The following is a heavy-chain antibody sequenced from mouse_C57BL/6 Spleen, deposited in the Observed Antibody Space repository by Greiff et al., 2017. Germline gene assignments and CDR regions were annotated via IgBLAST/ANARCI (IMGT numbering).Heavy chain of an antibody. J-gene: IGHJ4*01. CDR2: IYPSDSET. CDR3: ARRDYFSMDY. V-gene: IGHV1-61*01. Sequence: QVQLQQPGAELVRPGSSVQLSCKASGYTFTSYWLDWVKQRPGQGLEWIGNIYPSDSETHYNQKFKDKATLTVDKSSRTAYMQLSSLTSEDSAVYYCARRDYFSMDYWGQGTSVTVSS. CDR1: GYTFTSYW.